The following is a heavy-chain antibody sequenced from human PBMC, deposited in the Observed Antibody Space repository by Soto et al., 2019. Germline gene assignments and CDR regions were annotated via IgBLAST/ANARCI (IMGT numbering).Heavy chain of an antibody. CDR3: AKTYSLDN. Sequence: EVQLLESGGGLAQPGGSLRLSCAASGFTFSSYAMSWVRQAPGKGLEWVASIKVDDSTYYENAVKGRFTISRDNSKNTVNLQRNSLRADDTAVYYCAKTYSLDNWAQGTLVPVSS. CDR2: IKVDDST. J-gene: IGHJ4*02. CDR1: GFTFSSYA. V-gene: IGHV3-23*01.